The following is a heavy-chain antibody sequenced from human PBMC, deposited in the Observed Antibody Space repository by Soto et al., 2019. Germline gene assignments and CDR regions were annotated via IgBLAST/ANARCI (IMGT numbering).Heavy chain of an antibody. Sequence: EASVKVSCKASGGTFSSYAISWVRQAPGQGLEWMGGIIPIFGTANYAQKFQGRVTITADKSTSTAYMELSSLRSEDTAVYYCASTNNLIAVAVTGGYYYYGMDVWGQGTTVTVSS. J-gene: IGHJ6*02. CDR1: GGTFSSYA. D-gene: IGHD6-19*01. CDR2: IIPIFGTA. V-gene: IGHV1-69*06. CDR3: ASTNNLIAVAVTGGYYYYGMDV.